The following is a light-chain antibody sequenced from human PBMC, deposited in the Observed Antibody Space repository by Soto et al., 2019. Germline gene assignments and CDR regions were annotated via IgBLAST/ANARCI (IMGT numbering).Light chain of an antibody. CDR3: CSYAGTVL. CDR2: EDN. CDR1: SSDVGSYNL. J-gene: IGLJ2*01. Sequence: QSALTQPASVSGSPGQSITISCTGSSSDVGSYNLVSWYLQHPGKAPKVMIYEDNKRHSGVSNRFSGSKSGHTASLTISGIQAEDEAEYYCCSYAGTVLFGGGTKVTVL. V-gene: IGLV2-23*01.